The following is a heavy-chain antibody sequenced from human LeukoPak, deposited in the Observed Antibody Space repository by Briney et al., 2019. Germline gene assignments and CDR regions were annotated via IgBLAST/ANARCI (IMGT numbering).Heavy chain of an antibody. V-gene: IGHV4-31*03. Sequence: PSETLSLTCTVSGGSISSGGYYWSWIRQHPGKGLEWIGYIYCSGSTYYNPSLKSRVTISVDTSKNQFSLKLSSVTAADTAVYYCARYSHVEAFDIWGQGTMVIVSS. CDR3: ARYSHVEAFDI. J-gene: IGHJ3*02. D-gene: IGHD5-18*01. CDR2: IYCSGST. CDR1: GGSISSGGYY.